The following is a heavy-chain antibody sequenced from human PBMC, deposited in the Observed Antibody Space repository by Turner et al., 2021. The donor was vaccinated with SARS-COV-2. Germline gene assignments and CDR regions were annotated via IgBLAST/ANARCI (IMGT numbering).Heavy chain of an antibody. Sequence: QVQLQESGPGLVRPSETLSLTCTVSGGSISSKSWSWIRQSPGRGLEWIGYFYKIGSIDYNPTLRSRVTISVDTSKNQLPLNLISMTAADTAVYYGARHQGSTSGYDHGMNVWGQGTAVIVSS. CDR3: ARHQGSTSGYDHGMNV. D-gene: IGHD1-1*01. J-gene: IGHJ6*02. CDR1: GGSISSKS. V-gene: IGHV4-59*08. CDR2: FYKIGSI.